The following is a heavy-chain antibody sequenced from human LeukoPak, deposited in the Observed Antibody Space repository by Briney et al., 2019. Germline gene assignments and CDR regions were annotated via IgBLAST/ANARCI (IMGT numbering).Heavy chain of an antibody. CDR1: GFTFDDYA. J-gene: IGHJ6*03. CDR3: AKDRALRFYYYYMDV. Sequence: GGSLRLSCAASGFTFDDYAMHWVRQAPGKGLEWVSLISWDGGSTYYADSVKGRFTISRDNSKNSLYLQMNGLRAEDTALYYCAKDRALRFYYYYMDVWGKGTTVTVSS. CDR2: ISWDGGST. V-gene: IGHV3-43D*03.